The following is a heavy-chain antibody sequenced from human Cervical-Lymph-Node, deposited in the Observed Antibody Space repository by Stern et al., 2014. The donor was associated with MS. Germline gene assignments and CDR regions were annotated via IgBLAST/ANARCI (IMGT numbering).Heavy chain of an antibody. CDR1: GGSVSSSAYF. CDR2: VYSSGST. D-gene: IGHD6-13*01. CDR3: ARQPGTAAGIFQH. V-gene: IGHV4-39*01. J-gene: IGHJ1*01. Sequence: QLQLQESGPGLVKPSETLSLNCTVSGGSVSSSAYFWGWIRQPPGKGLEXIASVYSSGSTYYNPSLKSRVTISADTSKNHFSLKLTSVTSADTAVYYCARQPGTAAGIFQHWGQGTQVTVSS.